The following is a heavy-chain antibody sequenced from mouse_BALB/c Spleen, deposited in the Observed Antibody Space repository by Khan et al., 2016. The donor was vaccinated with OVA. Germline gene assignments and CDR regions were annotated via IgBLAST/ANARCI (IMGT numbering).Heavy chain of an antibody. CDR2: ISYSGNT. CDR1: GYSIASDYA. D-gene: IGHD1-1*01. CDR3: ARVYGGDCDY. Sequence: ESGPGLVKPSQSLSLTCTVTGYSIASDYAWNWIRQFPGNKLEWMGFISYSGNTNYNPSLKSRIPITRDTSKNQFFLQLNSVTSEDTATYYCARVYGGDCDYWGQGTTLTVSS. V-gene: IGHV3-2*02. J-gene: IGHJ2*01.